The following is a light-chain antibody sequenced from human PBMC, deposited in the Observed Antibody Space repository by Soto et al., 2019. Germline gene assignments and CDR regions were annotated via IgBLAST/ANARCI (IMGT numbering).Light chain of an antibody. CDR3: AVWDSSLSGVA. Sequence: QSVLTQTPSASGTPGQRVTISCSGSNSNMGRNYVYWYQQVPGTAPKLLMYRNDVRPSGVPDRITGSKSGTSAFLAISGLRSEDEADYYCAVWDSSLSGVAFGGGTKLTVL. CDR1: NSNMGRNY. CDR2: RND. V-gene: IGLV1-47*01. J-gene: IGLJ2*01.